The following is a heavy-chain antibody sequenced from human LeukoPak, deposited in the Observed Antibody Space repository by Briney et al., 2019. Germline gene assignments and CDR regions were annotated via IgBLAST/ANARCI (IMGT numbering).Heavy chain of an antibody. CDR1: GFTFSSYW. CDR2: INQDGDEK. Sequence: GGSLRLSCAASGFTFSSYWMSGVRQAPGKGLEWVANINQDGDEKYYVGSVKGRFTVSRDNGKNSLFLQMDGLTAEDTAVYYCARERASKGWIDYWGQGTLVTVSS. CDR3: ARERASKGWIDY. V-gene: IGHV3-7*01. J-gene: IGHJ4*02. D-gene: IGHD6-19*01.